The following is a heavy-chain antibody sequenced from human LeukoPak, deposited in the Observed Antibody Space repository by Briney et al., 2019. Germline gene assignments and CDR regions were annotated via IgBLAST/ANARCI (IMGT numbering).Heavy chain of an antibody. CDR3: ARDSEVVAGDAFDI. D-gene: IGHD6-19*01. V-gene: IGHV1-18*01. J-gene: IGHJ3*02. CDR1: GYTFTSYG. CDR2: ISAYNGNT. Sequence: ASVKVSCKASGYTFTSYGISWVRQAPGQGLEWMGWISAYNGNTNYAQKLQGRVTMTTDTSTSTAYMELRSLRSDDTAVYSCARDSEVVAGDAFDIWGQGTMVTVSS.